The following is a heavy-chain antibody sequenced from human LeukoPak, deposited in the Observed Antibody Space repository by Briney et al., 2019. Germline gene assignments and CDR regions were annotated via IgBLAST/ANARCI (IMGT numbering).Heavy chain of an antibody. D-gene: IGHD4-17*01. CDR2: ISWDGGST. V-gene: IGHV3-43D*03. CDR1: GFTFDDYA. CDR3: AKGPPGDYGDYPDY. J-gene: IGHJ4*02. Sequence: AGGSLRLPCAASGFTFDDYAMHWVRQAPGKGLEWVSLISWDGGSTYYADSVKGRFTISRDNSKNSLYLQMNSLRAEDTALYYCAKGPPGDYGDYPDYWGQGTLVTVSS.